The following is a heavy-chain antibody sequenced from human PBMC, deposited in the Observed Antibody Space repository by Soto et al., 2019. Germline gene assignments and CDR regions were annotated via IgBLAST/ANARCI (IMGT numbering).Heavy chain of an antibody. V-gene: IGHV3-30-3*01. D-gene: IGHD6-6*01. J-gene: IGHJ6*02. CDR2: ISYDGSNK. Sequence: QVQLVESGGGVVQPGRSLRLSCVASGFTFSSYAMHWVRQAPGKGLEWVAVISYDGSNKYYADSVKGRFTISRDNSKNTLYLQMNSLRAEDTAVYYCARDRIAALNYYSYGMDVWGQGTTVTVSS. CDR1: GFTFSSYA. CDR3: ARDRIAALNYYSYGMDV.